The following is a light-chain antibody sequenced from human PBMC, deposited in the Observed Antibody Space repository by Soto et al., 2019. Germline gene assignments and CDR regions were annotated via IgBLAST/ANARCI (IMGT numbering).Light chain of an antibody. Sequence: ESMLTQSPATLSLSPGERATLSCRASQSVSSYLAWYQQKPGQAPRLLIYGASSRATGIPDRFSGSGSGTDFTLTISRLEPEDFAVYYCQQYGSSPRTFGQGTKVDI. V-gene: IGKV3-20*01. CDR3: QQYGSSPRT. CDR2: GAS. CDR1: QSVSSY. J-gene: IGKJ1*01.